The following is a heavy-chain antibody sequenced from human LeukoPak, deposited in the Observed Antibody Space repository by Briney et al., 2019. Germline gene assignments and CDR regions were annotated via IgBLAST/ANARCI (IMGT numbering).Heavy chain of an antibody. CDR3: AKDKTRIDSSFDY. D-gene: IGHD5-18*01. V-gene: IGHV3-23*01. CDR2: ISSSGGST. Sequence: GXSLRLSCAASGFIFSSYAMSWVRQAPGKGLEWVSDISSSGGSTYYADSVKGRFTMSRDNSKNTLYLQMTNLSANDTAVYYCAKDKTRIDSSFDYWGQGTLVTVSS. CDR1: GFIFSSYA. J-gene: IGHJ4*02.